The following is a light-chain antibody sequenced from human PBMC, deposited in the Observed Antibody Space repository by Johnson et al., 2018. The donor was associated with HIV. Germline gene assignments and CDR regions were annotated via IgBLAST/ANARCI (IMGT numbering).Light chain of an antibody. CDR3: GTWDSGLRAFV. V-gene: IGLV1-51*01. Sequence: QSVLTQPPSVSAAPGQRVTISCSGSSSNIGNNYVSWYQQVPGTAPKLLIYDNNKRPSGIPDRFSGSKSGTSATLGITGLQTGDEDDSYCGTWDSGLRAFVFGTGTKVTVL. CDR2: DNN. CDR1: SSNIGNNY. J-gene: IGLJ1*01.